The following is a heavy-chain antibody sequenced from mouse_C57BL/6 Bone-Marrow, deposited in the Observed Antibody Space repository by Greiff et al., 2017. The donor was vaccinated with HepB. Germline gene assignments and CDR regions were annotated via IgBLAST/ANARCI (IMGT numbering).Heavy chain of an antibody. D-gene: IGHD1-1*01. V-gene: IGHV5-17*01. CDR2: ISSGSSTI. J-gene: IGHJ2*01. CDR3: ARGGYYYGSSSLFDY. Sequence: EVMLVESGGGLVKPGGSLKLSCAASGFTFSDYGMHWVRQAPEKGLEWVAYISSGSSTIYYADTVKGRFTISIDNAKNTLFLQMTSLSSEDTAMYYCARGGYYYGSSSLFDYWGQGTTLTVSS. CDR1: GFTFSDYG.